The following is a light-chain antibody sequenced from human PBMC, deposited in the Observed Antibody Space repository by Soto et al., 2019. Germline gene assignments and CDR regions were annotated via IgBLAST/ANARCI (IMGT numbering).Light chain of an antibody. CDR3: HQYHHWPPSFT. Sequence: EIGLTQSPATLSVSPGERATLSCRASQSVSSNLAWYQHKPGQAPRLLIYAASTRATGIPARFSGSGSGTDFTLTISSLQSEDFAVYYCHQYHHWPPSFTFGPGTKVDIK. V-gene: IGKV3-15*01. J-gene: IGKJ3*01. CDR1: QSVSSN. CDR2: AAS.